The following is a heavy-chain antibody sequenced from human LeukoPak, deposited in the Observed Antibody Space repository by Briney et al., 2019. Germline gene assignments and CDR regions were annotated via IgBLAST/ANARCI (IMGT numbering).Heavy chain of an antibody. D-gene: IGHD1-7*01. CDR1: GYSFTSYW. CDR3: ARELDYGGY. Sequence: GXXXKISCKASGYSFTSYWIGWVRQMPGKGLEYMGMINHTDSETRYSPSFLGQVTISADKSISTAYLQWSSLEASDTAMYYCARELDYGGYWGQGTLVTVSS. V-gene: IGHV5-51*01. CDR2: INHTDSET. J-gene: IGHJ4*02.